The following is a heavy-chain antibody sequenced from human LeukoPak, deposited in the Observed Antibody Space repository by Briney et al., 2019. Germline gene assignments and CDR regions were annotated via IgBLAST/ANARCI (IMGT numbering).Heavy chain of an antibody. V-gene: IGHV4-39*07. CDR2: IYYSGST. J-gene: IGHJ4*02. Sequence: SETLSLTCTVSGGSISSSSYYWGWLRQPPGKGLEWIGSIYYSGSTYYNPSLKSRVTISVDTSKNQFSLKLSSVTAADTAVYYCAREEQWLVRGWGQGTLVTVSS. CDR3: AREEQWLVRG. CDR1: GGSISSSSYY. D-gene: IGHD6-19*01.